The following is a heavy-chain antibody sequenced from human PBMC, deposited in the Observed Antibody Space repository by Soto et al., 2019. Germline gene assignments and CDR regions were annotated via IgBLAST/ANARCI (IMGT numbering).Heavy chain of an antibody. Sequence: ASVKVSCKASGYSFSNNYMHWVRQAPGQGLEWMGIINPSDGDTTYAEDFQGRVTMTRDTSTSTFYLELSSLRSDDTAVYYCARDYSSTWSRHFDSWGQGTLVT. CDR3: ARDYSSTWSRHFDS. CDR2: INPSDGDT. D-gene: IGHD6-13*01. J-gene: IGHJ4*02. V-gene: IGHV1-46*01. CDR1: GYSFSNNY.